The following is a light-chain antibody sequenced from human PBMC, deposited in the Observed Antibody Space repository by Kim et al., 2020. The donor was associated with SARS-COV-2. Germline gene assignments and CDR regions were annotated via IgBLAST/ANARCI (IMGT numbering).Light chain of an antibody. CDR3: QQYYSPPWT. CDR1: QGFSSS. V-gene: IGKV1-NL1*01. CDR2: ATS. J-gene: IGKJ1*01. Sequence: ASVGDSVTISCRSSQGFSSSLAWYQQTPGKAPRLLVYATSKLANGVPSRFSGSGSGTDYVLTITSLQPGDFATYYCQQYYSPPWTFGRGTKVDIK.